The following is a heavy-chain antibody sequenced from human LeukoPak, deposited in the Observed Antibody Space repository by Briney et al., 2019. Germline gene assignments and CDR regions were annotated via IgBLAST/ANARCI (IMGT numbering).Heavy chain of an antibody. Sequence: GGSLRLSCAASGFTFSSYSMNWVRQAPGKGLEWVSYISSSSSTIYYADSVKGRFTISRDNAKNSLYLQMNSLRAEDTAVYYCARATRGMVYGYNAFDIWGQGTMVTVSS. V-gene: IGHV3-48*01. J-gene: IGHJ3*02. CDR1: GFTFSSYS. CDR3: ARATRGMVYGYNAFDI. D-gene: IGHD2-8*01. CDR2: ISSSSSTI.